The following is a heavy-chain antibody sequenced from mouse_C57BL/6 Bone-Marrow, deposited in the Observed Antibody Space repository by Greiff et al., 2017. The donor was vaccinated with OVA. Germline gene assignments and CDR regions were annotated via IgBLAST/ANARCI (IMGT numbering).Heavy chain of an antibody. CDR2: INPSTGGT. CDR1: GYSFTGYY. J-gene: IGHJ2*01. CDR3: ARCTTVDGY. V-gene: IGHV1-42*01. Sequence: EVQLQQSGPELVKPGASVKISCKASGYSFTGYYMNWVKQSPEKSLEWIGEINPSTGGTSYNQKFKGKATLTVDKSSCTAYMELRSLTSEDSAVYYCARCTTVDGYWGQGTTLTVSS. D-gene: IGHD1-1*01.